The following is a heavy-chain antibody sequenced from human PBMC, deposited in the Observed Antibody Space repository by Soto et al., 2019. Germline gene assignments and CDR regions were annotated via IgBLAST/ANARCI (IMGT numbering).Heavy chain of an antibody. CDR3: ARDRLRLGELSLIGYFDY. CDR2: ISYDGINE. D-gene: IGHD3-16*02. CDR1: GFTFTSYA. Sequence: QVQLVESGGSVVQPGRSLRLSCEASGFTFTSYAMHWVPQAPGKGLEWVAVISYDGINEYYADSVKGRFTISRDNSKNTLFLQMSSLRVEDTAVYYCARDRLRLGELSLIGYFDYWGQGTLVTVSS. J-gene: IGHJ4*02. V-gene: IGHV3-30*15.